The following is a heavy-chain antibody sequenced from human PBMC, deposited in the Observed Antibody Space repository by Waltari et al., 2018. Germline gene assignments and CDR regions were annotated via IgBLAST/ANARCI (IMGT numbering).Heavy chain of an antibody. D-gene: IGHD5-12*01. V-gene: IGHV4-30-4*08. CDR3: ARDRGYSGYDLLDAFDI. Sequence: QVQLQESGPGLVKPSQTLSLICTVSGGPISGADYYWSWVRQPPGKGLEWIGYIYYSGSTYYNPSLKSRVTISVDTSKNQFSLKLSSVTAADTAVYYCARDRGYSGYDLLDAFDIWGLGTIVTVSS. J-gene: IGHJ3*02. CDR1: GGPISGADYY. CDR2: IYYSGST.